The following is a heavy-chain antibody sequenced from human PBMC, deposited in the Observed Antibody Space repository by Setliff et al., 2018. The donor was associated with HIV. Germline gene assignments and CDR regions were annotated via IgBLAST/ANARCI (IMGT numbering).Heavy chain of an antibody. CDR2: IYFNGKT. J-gene: IGHJ1*01. D-gene: IGHD2-8*01. CDR1: GGLITNDGYY. Sequence: PSETLSLTCTVSGGLITNDGYYWTWIRQHPEKGLEWIGYIYFNGKTYYNPSLGGRATMSVGTSKNQFSLMLSSVTAADTAVYYCARDMHANIHAQDVWGQGTLVTVSS. V-gene: IGHV4-31*03. CDR3: ARDMHANIHAQDV.